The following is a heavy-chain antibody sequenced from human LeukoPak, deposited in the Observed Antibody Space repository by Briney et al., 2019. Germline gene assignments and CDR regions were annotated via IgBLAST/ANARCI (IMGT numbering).Heavy chain of an antibody. D-gene: IGHD3-10*01. V-gene: IGHV3-72*01. Sequence: GGSLRLSWAASGFAFSDHYMDWVRQAPGKGLEWVGRTRNRANSYTTEYAASVKGRFTISRDDSKNSLYLQMNSLKTEDTAVYYCAKTGRGYCYDYWGQGTLVTVSS. CDR3: AKTGRGYCYDY. J-gene: IGHJ4*02. CDR2: TRNRANSYTT. CDR1: GFAFSDHY.